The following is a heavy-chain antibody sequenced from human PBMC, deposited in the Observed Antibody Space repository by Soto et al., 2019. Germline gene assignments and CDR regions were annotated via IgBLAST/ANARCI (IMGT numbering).Heavy chain of an antibody. CDR2: IYWDDDK. CDR1: GFSLSTSGLG. D-gene: IGHD3-9*01. J-gene: IGHJ4*02. Sequence: QITLKESGPTLVKPTQTLTLTCTFSGFSLSTSGLGVGWIRQSPGKALECLALIYWDDDKRYSPSLKSRSTITKDTTKNQVVLTMTNTDPVDTGTYYCSLLYYEILTGYRDSGYWGQGTLVTVSS. V-gene: IGHV2-5*02. CDR3: SLLYYEILTGYRDSGY.